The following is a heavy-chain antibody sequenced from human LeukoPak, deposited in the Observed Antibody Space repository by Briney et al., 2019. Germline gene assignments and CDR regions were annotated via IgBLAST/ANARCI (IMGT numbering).Heavy chain of an antibody. CDR2: IDWDDDK. Sequence: RTSGPTLVNPTQTLTLTCTFSGFSLSTSGMCVSWIRQPRGNALERLARIDWDDDKYYSTSLKTRLAISKDTSKNQVVLTMTNMDHLDTATYYCARIRRTTVVTAGAFDIWGQGTMVTVSS. D-gene: IGHD4-23*01. V-gene: IGHV2-70*11. CDR3: ARIRRTTVVTAGAFDI. CDR1: GFSLSTSGMC. J-gene: IGHJ3*02.